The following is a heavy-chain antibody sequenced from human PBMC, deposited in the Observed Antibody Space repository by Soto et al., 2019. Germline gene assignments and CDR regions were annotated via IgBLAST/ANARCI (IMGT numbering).Heavy chain of an antibody. CDR1: GFTFSDHY. J-gene: IGHJ3*02. CDR2: TRNKANSYTT. CDR3: TRATGYCSSTSCYTKRDAFDI. Sequence: EVQLVESGGGLVQPGGSLRLSCAASGFTFSDHYMDWVRQAPGKGLEWVGRTRNKANSYTTEYAASVKGRFTISRDDSKNSLYLQMNSLKTEDTAVYYCTRATGYCSSTSCYTKRDAFDIWGQGTMVTVSS. V-gene: IGHV3-72*01. D-gene: IGHD2-2*02.